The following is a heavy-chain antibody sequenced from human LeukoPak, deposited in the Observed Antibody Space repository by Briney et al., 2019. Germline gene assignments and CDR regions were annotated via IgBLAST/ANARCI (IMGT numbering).Heavy chain of an antibody. Sequence: GGSLRLSCAASGFTFSTYAMTWVRQAPGEGLEWVSAISGNGGSTYSADSVKGRFTISRDNSKNTLYLQMNSLTAEDTAVYYCARGPVVPSATYFFDYWGQGTLVVVSS. CDR2: ISGNGGST. J-gene: IGHJ4*02. CDR1: GFTFSTYA. D-gene: IGHD2-2*01. V-gene: IGHV3-23*01. CDR3: ARGPVVPSATYFFDY.